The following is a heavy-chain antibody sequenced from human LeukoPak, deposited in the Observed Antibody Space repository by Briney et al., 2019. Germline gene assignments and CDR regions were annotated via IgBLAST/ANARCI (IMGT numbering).Heavy chain of an antibody. V-gene: IGHV4-34*01. CDR2: INHSGST. CDR1: GGSFSGYY. J-gene: IGHJ3*02. Sequence: SETLSLTCAVYGGSFSGYYWSWIRQPPGKGLEWIGEINHSGSTTYNPSLKSRVTISVDTSKNQFSLKLSSVTAADTAVYYCARDDSSGYYPDAFDIWGQGTMVTVSS. CDR3: ARDDSSGYYPDAFDI. D-gene: IGHD3-22*01.